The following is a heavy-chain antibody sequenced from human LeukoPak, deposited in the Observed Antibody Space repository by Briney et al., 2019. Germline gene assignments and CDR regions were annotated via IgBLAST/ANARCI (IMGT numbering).Heavy chain of an antibody. J-gene: IGHJ4*02. Sequence: ASVKVSCKASGYTFTSYGISWVRQAPGQGLEWMGWISAYNGNTNYAQKLQGRVTMTTDTSTSTAYMELRSLRSDDTAVYYCARDKSITIFGVVSPGGYWGQGTLVTVSP. V-gene: IGHV1-18*01. CDR1: GYTFTSYG. CDR2: ISAYNGNT. CDR3: ARDKSITIFGVVSPGGY. D-gene: IGHD3-3*01.